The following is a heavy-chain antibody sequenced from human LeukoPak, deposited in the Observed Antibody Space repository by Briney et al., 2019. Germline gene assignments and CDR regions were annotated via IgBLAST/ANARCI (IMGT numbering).Heavy chain of an antibody. V-gene: IGHV1-8*01. CDR1: GYTFTSYD. CDR2: MSPNSGDT. J-gene: IGHJ4*02. D-gene: IGHD7-27*01. CDR3: ARGPPNWGYDY. Sequence: ASVKVSCKASGYTFTSYDFNWVRQAPGQRPEWMGWMSPNSGDTGYAQKFQDRVTMTRDTSISTAYMELSSLRSDDTAVYYCARGPPNWGYDYWGPGTLVTVSS.